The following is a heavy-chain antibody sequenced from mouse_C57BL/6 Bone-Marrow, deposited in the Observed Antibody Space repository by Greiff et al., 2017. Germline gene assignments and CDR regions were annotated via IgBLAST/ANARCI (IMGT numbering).Heavy chain of an antibody. CDR2: IDPSDSYT. V-gene: IGHV1-69*01. D-gene: IGHD4-1*02. J-gene: IGHJ1*03. CDR3: ARDPSTGTDWYFDV. CDR1: GYTFTSYW. Sequence: QVQLKQPGAELVMPGASVKLSCKASGYTFTSYWMHWVKQRPGQGLEWIGEIDPSDSYTNYNQKFKGKSTLTVDKSSSTAYMQLSSLTSEDSAVYYCARDPSTGTDWYFDVWGTGTTVTVSS.